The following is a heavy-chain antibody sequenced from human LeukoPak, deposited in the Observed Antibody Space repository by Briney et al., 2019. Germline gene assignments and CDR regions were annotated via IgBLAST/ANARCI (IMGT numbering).Heavy chain of an antibody. J-gene: IGHJ4*02. CDR2: IYHSGST. CDR3: ARDHEYCSSTSCSDY. D-gene: IGHD2-2*01. V-gene: IGHV4-38-2*02. Sequence: PSETLSLTCTVSGYSISSGYYWGWIRQPPGKGLEWIGSIYHSGSTYYNPSLKSRGTISVDTSKYLFSLKLSSVTAADTAVYYCARDHEYCSSTSCSDYWGQGTLVTVSS. CDR1: GYSISSGYY.